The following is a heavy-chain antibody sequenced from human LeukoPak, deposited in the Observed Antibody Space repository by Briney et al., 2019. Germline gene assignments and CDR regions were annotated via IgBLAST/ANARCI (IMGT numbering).Heavy chain of an antibody. CDR3: ARDGVFGDSSGYFDY. CDR2: IYSGGST. J-gene: IGHJ4*02. Sequence: GGSLRLSCAASGFTVSSNYMSWVRQAPGKGLEWVSVIYSGGSTYYADSVKGRFTISRDNSKNTLYLQMNSLRAEDTAVYYCARDGVFGDSSGYFDYWGQGTLVTVSS. D-gene: IGHD3-22*01. V-gene: IGHV3-53*01. CDR1: GFTVSSNY.